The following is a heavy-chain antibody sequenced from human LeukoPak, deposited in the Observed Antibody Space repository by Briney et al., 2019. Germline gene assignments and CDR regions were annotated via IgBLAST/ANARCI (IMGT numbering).Heavy chain of an antibody. CDR1: GGSISSYY. Sequence: SETLSLTCTVSGGSISSYYWSWIRQPAGKGLEWIGRIYTSGSTNYNPSLKSRVTMSVDTSKNQFSLKLSSVTAADTAVYYCARIRYCSSASCYAGVHWFDPWGQGTLVTVSS. J-gene: IGHJ5*02. CDR2: IYTSGST. CDR3: ARIRYCSSASCYAGVHWFDP. D-gene: IGHD2-2*01. V-gene: IGHV4-4*07.